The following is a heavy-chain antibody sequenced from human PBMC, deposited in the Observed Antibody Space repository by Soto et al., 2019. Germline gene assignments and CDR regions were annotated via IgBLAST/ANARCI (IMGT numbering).Heavy chain of an antibody. Sequence: EVQLVESGGGLVQPGESLRLSCAASGFTFDYYWMHWVRQAPGKGLVCVSRIHSDGTSTTYADSVKGRFTISRDNAKNTLSLQMNSLRAEDTAVYYCARGDRGAFDLWGQGTVVTVSS. V-gene: IGHV3-74*01. CDR3: ARGDRGAFDL. J-gene: IGHJ3*01. D-gene: IGHD1-26*01. CDR2: IHSDGTST. CDR1: GFTFDYYW.